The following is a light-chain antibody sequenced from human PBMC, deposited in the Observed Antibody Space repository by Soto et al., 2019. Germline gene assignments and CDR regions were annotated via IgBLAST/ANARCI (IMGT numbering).Light chain of an antibody. CDR3: QQRSNWPRT. CDR1: QSVSSY. V-gene: IGKV3-11*01. CDR2: DAS. Sequence: EIVLTQSPATLSLSPGERATISCRASQSVSSYLAWYQQRPGQAPRLLIYDASNRATGIPARFSGSGSGTDLTLTISSPEAEDFAVYYCQQRSNWPRTFGQGTKVEIK. J-gene: IGKJ1*01.